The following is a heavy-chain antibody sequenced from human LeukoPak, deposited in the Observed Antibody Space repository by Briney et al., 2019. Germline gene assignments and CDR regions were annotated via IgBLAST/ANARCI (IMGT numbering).Heavy chain of an antibody. V-gene: IGHV1-24*01. J-gene: IGHJ4*02. CDR2: FDPEDGET. D-gene: IGHD3/OR15-3a*01. Sequence: ASVKVSCKVSGYTLTELSMHWVRQAPGKGLEWMGGFDPEDGETIYAQKFQGRVAMTEDTSTDTAYMELSSLRSEDAAVYYCATVAPEDYYFDYWGQGTLVTVSS. CDR1: GYTLTELS. CDR3: ATVAPEDYYFDY.